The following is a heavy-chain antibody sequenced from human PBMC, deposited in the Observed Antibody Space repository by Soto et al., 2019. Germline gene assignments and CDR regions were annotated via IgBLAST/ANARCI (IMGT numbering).Heavy chain of an antibody. CDR3: ARGPPLGYSSGPIDY. V-gene: IGHV3-30-3*01. J-gene: IGHJ4*02. D-gene: IGHD6-19*01. CDR2: ISYDGSNK. Sequence: GGSLRLSCAASGFTFSSYAMHWVRQAPGKGLEWVAVISYDGSNKYYAESVKGRFTIARDNSKNTLYLQMNSLRTEDTAVYYCARGPPLGYSSGPIDYWGQGTLVTVSS. CDR1: GFTFSSYA.